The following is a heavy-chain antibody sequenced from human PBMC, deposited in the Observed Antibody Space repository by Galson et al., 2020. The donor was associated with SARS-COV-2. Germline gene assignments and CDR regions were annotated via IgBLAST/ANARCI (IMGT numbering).Heavy chain of an antibody. CDR1: GYTLTRYY. D-gene: IGHD3-10*01. CDR3: ARASYYYGPIDY. J-gene: IGHJ4*02. Sequence: ASVQVSCQASGYTLTRYYMHWVRQAPGQGLEWMGIINPSGGSTSYAQKFQGRVIMTRDTSTSTVDMELSSLRSEDTAVYYWARASYYYGPIDYWGQGTLVTVSS. V-gene: IGHV1-46*01. CDR2: INPSGGST.